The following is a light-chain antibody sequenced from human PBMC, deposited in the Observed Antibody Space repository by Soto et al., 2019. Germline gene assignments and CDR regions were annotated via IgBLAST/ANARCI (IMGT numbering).Light chain of an antibody. CDR1: QSVSSY. V-gene: IGKV3-11*01. J-gene: IGKJ5*01. CDR3: QQRSNWPPIT. CDR2: DAS. Sequence: EIVLTQSPATLSFSPGERATLSCRASQSVSSYLAWYQQKPGQAPRLLIYDASNRATGIPARFSGSGSGTDFTLTISSLEPEDFAVYYCQQRSNWPPITFGQGTR.